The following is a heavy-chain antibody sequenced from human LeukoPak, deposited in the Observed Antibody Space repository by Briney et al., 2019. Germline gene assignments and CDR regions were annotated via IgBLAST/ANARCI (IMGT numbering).Heavy chain of an antibody. D-gene: IGHD3-22*01. Sequence: GESLRLSCAASGFTFSSYWMNWVRQAPGKGLVWVSRINSDGSSTSYADSVKGRFTISRDNAKNTLYLQMNSLRAEDTAVYYCARGVHDSSGYYWVYWGQGTLVTVSS. V-gene: IGHV3-74*01. J-gene: IGHJ4*02. CDR2: INSDGSST. CDR1: GFTFSSYW. CDR3: ARGVHDSSGYYWVY.